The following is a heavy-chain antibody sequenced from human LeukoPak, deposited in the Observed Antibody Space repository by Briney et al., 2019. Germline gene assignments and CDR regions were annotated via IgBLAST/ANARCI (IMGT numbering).Heavy chain of an antibody. CDR3: ARRQASCSNGVCYTLYDMDV. V-gene: IGHV5-51*01. CDR2: IYPGDSDT. Sequence: GESLKISCKGCGYSFTNYWIGWVRQMPGKGLEWMELIYPGDSDTRYSPSFQGQVTISADKSISTAYLQWSSLKASDTAMYYCARRQASCSNGVCYTLYDMDVWGQGTTVTVSS. CDR1: GYSFTNYW. J-gene: IGHJ6*02. D-gene: IGHD2-8*01.